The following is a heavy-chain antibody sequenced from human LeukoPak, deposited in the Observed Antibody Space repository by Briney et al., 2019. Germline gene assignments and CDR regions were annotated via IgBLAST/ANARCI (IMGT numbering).Heavy chain of an antibody. D-gene: IGHD2-2*01. CDR3: TRLGYCSSTSCSNDY. CDR1: GFTFSGSA. Sequence: GGSLRLSCAASGFTFSGSAMQWVRQASGKGLEWVGRIRSKANSYATAYAASVKGRFTISRDDSKNTAYLQMNSLKTEDTAVYYCTRLGYCSSTSCSNDYWGQGTLVTVSS. V-gene: IGHV3-73*01. J-gene: IGHJ4*02. CDR2: IRSKANSYAT.